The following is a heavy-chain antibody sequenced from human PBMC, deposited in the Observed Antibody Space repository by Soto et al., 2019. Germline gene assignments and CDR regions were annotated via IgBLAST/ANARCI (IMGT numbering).Heavy chain of an antibody. CDR3: AKDLEYSSSY. D-gene: IGHD6-6*01. J-gene: IGHJ4*02. V-gene: IGHV3-30*18. Sequence: GGSLRLSCAASGFTFSSYGMHWVRQAPGKGLEWVAVISYDGSNKYYADSVKGRFTISRDNSKNTLYLQMNSLRAEDTAVYYCAKDLEYSSSYWGQGTLVTVSS. CDR1: GFTFSSYG. CDR2: ISYDGSNK.